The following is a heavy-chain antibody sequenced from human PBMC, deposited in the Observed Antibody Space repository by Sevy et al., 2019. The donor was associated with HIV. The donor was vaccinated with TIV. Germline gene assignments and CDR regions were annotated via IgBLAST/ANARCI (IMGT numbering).Heavy chain of an antibody. CDR1: GFSFSSYD. Sequence: GGFLRLSCAASGFSFSSYDMHWVRQAPGMGLEWVAVIRYDGSNKHYGDSVKGRFTISRDNSKNALYLQMSSLRAEDTAVYYCAREKVDTSMIFVEYYGMDVWGQGTTVTVSS. V-gene: IGHV3-33*01. CDR3: AREKVDTSMIFVEYYGMDV. J-gene: IGHJ6*02. CDR2: IRYDGSNK. D-gene: IGHD5-18*01.